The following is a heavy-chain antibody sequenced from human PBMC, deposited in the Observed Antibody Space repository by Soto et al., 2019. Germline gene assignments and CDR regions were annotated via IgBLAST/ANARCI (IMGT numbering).Heavy chain of an antibody. V-gene: IGHV2-5*02. J-gene: IGHJ5*02. Sequence: QITLKESGPTLVKPTQTLTLTCTFSGFTLTSSAVGVGWIRQPPGKALEWLALIYWDDDKRYSPSLKNRLTITKDTSKNQVVLTMTDMDPVDSATYYCAHTHYNFWNGYSGALDPWGQGILVTVSS. CDR3: AHTHYNFWNGYSGALDP. CDR2: IYWDDDK. D-gene: IGHD3-3*01. CDR1: GFTLTSSAVG.